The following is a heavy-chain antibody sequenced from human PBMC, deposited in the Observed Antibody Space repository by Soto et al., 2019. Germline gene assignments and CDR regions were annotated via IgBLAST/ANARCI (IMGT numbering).Heavy chain of an antibody. CDR3: ARHGVRGYDLYYFDY. J-gene: IGHJ4*02. CDR2: IYYSGST. Sequence: PSATLSLTCTVSGGSISSYYWSWIRQPPGKGLEWIGYIYYSGSTNYNPSLKSRVTISVDTSKNQFSLKLSSVTAADTAVYYCARHGVRGYDLYYFDYWGQGTLVTVSS. D-gene: IGHD5-12*01. V-gene: IGHV4-59*08. CDR1: GGSISSYY.